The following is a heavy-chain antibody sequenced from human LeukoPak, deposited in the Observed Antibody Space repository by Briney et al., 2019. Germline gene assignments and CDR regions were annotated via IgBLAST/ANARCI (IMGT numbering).Heavy chain of an antibody. J-gene: IGHJ5*02. CDR1: GFTFSSYG. CDR3: ARAPAAIWRQKKNWFDP. D-gene: IGHD2-2*01. V-gene: IGHV3-30*03. Sequence: PGGSLRLSCAASGFTFSSYGMHWVRQAPGKGLEWVAVISYDGSNKYYADSVKGRFTISRDNSKNTLYLQMNSLRAEDTAVYYCARAPAAIWRQKKNWFDPWGQGTLVTVSS. CDR2: ISYDGSNK.